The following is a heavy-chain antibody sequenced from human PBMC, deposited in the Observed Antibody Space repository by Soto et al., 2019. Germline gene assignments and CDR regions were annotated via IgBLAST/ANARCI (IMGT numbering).Heavy chain of an antibody. CDR2: ISAYNGNT. CDR3: ARVVILDLRSLIYYYGMDV. CDR1: GYTFTSYG. D-gene: IGHD1-7*01. J-gene: IGHJ6*02. V-gene: IGHV1-18*01. Sequence: QVQLVQSGAEVKKPGASVKVPCKASGYTFTSYGISWVRQAPGQGLEWMGWISAYNGNTNYAQKLQGKVTMNTDTSTSTAYMGLRSLGSDDTAVYYCARVVILDLRSLIYYYGMDVWGQGTTVTVSS.